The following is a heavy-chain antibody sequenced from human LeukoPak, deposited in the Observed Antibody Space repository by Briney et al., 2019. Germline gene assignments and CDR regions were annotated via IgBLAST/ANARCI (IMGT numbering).Heavy chain of an antibody. CDR2: IKDNGVTT. J-gene: IGHJ4*02. V-gene: IGHV1-46*01. D-gene: IGHD3-10*01. CDR1: GYTFTSHH. CDR3: AKEVPMAFYFDF. Sequence: GASVKVSCKASGYTFTSHHMHWVRQVPGQGLEWVGIIKDNGVTTGYAQKFQGRVTMTRDTSTSTVYMELSSLTSEDTAVYFCAKEVPMAFYFDFWGLGTLVTVSS.